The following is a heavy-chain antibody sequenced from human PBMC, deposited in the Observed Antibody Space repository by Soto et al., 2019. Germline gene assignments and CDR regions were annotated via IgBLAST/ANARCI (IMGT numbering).Heavy chain of an antibody. J-gene: IGHJ4*02. CDR1: GFTFSSYA. Sequence: GGSLRLSCAASGFTFSSYAMSWVRQAPGKGLEWVSAISGSGGSTYYADSVKGRFTISRDNSKNTLYLQMNSLRAEDTAVYYCAKEPYYDFWSGYYFDYWGQGTLATVSS. CDR2: ISGSGGST. CDR3: AKEPYYDFWSGYYFDY. D-gene: IGHD3-3*01. V-gene: IGHV3-23*01.